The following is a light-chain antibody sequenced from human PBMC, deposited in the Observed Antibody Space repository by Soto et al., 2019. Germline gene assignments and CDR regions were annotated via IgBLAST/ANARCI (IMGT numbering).Light chain of an antibody. CDR3: QQYNNWPFT. V-gene: IGKV3-15*01. CDR1: QSVSSN. J-gene: IGKJ5*01. Sequence: EIVLTQSPATLSLSPGERATLSCRASQSVSSNLAWYQQKPGQAPRLLIYGASRRATGIPARFSGSGSGTDFTLTISSLQPEDFAVYYCQQYNNWPFTFGQGTRLEIK. CDR2: GAS.